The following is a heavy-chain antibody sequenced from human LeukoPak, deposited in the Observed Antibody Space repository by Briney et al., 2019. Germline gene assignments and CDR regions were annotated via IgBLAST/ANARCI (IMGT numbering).Heavy chain of an antibody. Sequence: PSETLSLTCTVSGYSISSGYYWGWIRQPPGKGLEWIGSIYHSGSTYYNPFLKSRVTISVDTSKNQFSLKLSSVTAADTAVYYCARGEWAWGAFDIWGQGTMVTVSS. V-gene: IGHV4-38-2*02. D-gene: IGHD1-26*01. CDR2: IYHSGST. CDR3: ARGEWAWGAFDI. J-gene: IGHJ3*02. CDR1: GYSISSGYY.